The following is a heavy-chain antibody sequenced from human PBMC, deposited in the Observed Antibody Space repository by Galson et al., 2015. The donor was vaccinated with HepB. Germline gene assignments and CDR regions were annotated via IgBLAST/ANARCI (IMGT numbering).Heavy chain of an antibody. V-gene: IGHV1-2*06. CDR3: ARGKDDFWSGHEKGHDGYYYYYYMDV. CDR1: GYTFTGYY. CDR2: INPNSGGT. Sequence: SVKVSCKASGYTFTGYYMHWVRQAPGQGLEWMGRINPNSGGTNYAQKFQGRVTMTRDTSISTAYMELSRLRSDDTAVYYCARGKDDFWSGHEKGHDGYYYYYYMDVWGKGTTVTVSS. D-gene: IGHD3-3*01. J-gene: IGHJ6*03.